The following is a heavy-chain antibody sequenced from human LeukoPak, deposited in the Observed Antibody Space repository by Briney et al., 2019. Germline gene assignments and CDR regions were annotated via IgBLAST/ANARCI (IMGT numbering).Heavy chain of an antibody. CDR3: GKEGWGYYRVSAFDY. Sequence: GGSLRLSCSASGFTFSSYAMHWVRQAPGKGLEYVSAISSNGGSTYYADSVKGRFAISRDNSKNTLYLQMSSLRAEDTAVYYCGKEGWGYYRVSAFDYWGQGTLVTVSS. J-gene: IGHJ4*02. V-gene: IGHV3-64D*09. CDR2: ISSNGGST. CDR1: GFTFSSYA. D-gene: IGHD3-3*01.